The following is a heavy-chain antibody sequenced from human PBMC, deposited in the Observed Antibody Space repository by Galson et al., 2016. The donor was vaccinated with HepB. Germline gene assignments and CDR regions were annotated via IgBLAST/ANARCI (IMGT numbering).Heavy chain of an antibody. CDR2: IGWNSENI. CDR1: GFNFDEYA. CDR3: AKELTTVTTNFGMDV. J-gene: IGHJ6*04. D-gene: IGHD4-17*01. Sequence: SLRLSCAGTGFNFDEYAMFWVRQVPGKGLEWVSGIGWNSENIVYAGSVRGRFTVSRDNARASLYLQMHSLRIEDTAVYYCAKELTTVTTNFGMDVWGKGTTVSVTS. V-gene: IGHV3-9*01.